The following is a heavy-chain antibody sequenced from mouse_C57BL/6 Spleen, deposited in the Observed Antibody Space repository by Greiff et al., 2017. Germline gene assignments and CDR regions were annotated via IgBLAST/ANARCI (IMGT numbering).Heavy chain of an antibody. J-gene: IGHJ1*03. CDR3: ARSNSGTYWYFDV. V-gene: IGHV1-64*01. D-gene: IGHD4-1*01. CDR2: IHPNSGST. CDR1: GYTFTSYW. Sequence: QVHVKQPGAELVKPGASVKLSCKASGYTFTSYWMHWVKQRPGQGLEWIGMIHPNSGSTNYNEKFKSKATLTVDKSSSTAYMQLSSLTSEDSAVYYCARSNSGTYWYFDVWGTGTTVTVSS.